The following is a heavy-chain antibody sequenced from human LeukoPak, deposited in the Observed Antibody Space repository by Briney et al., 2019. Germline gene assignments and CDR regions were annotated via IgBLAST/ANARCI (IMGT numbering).Heavy chain of an antibody. CDR1: GGTFNIYA. CDR2: IIPIFGIA. J-gene: IGHJ4*02. V-gene: IGHV1-69*10. CDR3: AKTYIAVAGKGDY. Sequence: GASVTVSSTASGGTFNIYAISWGRQAPGQGVGGMGRIIPIFGIANYTQKFQGRGTITADKSTSTAYMELSSLRSEDTAVYYCAKTYIAVAGKGDYWGQGSLATVSS. D-gene: IGHD6-19*01.